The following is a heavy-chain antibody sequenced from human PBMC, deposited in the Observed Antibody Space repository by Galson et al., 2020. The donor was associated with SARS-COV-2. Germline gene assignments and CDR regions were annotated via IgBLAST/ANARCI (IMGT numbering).Heavy chain of an antibody. V-gene: IGHV4-30-4*01. J-gene: IGHJ4*02. CDR2: IYYSGST. CDR1: GGSISSGDYY. CDR3: AGGPYCSGGSCFTPSDY. D-gene: IGHD2-15*01. Sequence: SETLSLTCTVSGGSISSGDYYWSWIRQPPGKGLEWIGYIYYSGSTYYNPSLKSRVTISVDTSKNQFSLKLSSVTAADTAVYYCAGGPYCSGGSCFTPSDYWGQGTLVTVSS.